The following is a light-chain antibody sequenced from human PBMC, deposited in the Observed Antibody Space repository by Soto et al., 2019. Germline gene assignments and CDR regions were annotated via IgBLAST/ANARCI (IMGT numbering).Light chain of an antibody. V-gene: IGLV2-14*01. CDR3: SSYTSSPTRVL. CDR2: EVS. CDR1: SSDVGGYDY. Sequence: QSALTQPASVSGSPGQSITISCTGTSSDVGGYDYVSWYQHHPGKAPKLMIYEVSNRPSGVSNRFSGSKSGNTASLTISGLQAEDEADYYCSSYTSSPTRVLFGGGTKLTVL. J-gene: IGLJ2*01.